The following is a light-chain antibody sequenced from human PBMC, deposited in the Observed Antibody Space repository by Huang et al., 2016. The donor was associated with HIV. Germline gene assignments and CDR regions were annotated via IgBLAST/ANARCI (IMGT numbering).Light chain of an antibody. CDR1: QSVATN. Sequence: EIIMTQSPATLSLSPGEGASLSCRANQSVATNLAWYLHRPCQSPRSLIFGASTRAFGLPGRFSGSGSGTQFTLTVSGLQSEDVAVYYCQQYHNWPYTFGQGTKLEI. CDR3: QQYHNWPYT. J-gene: IGKJ2*01. CDR2: GAS. V-gene: IGKV3-15*01.